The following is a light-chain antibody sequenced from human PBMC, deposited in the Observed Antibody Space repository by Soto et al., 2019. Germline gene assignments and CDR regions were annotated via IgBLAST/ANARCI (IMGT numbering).Light chain of an antibody. V-gene: IGKV3-20*01. J-gene: IGKJ1*01. CDR2: GAS. Sequence: DIVMTQSPVTLSVSPGERITLSCRASRSINSNLAWYQQKPAQAPRLLIYGASRRAPGIPERFSGSGSGTDFTLTISRLEPEDFAVYYCQQYLTSPKTFGQGTKVDIK. CDR1: RSINSN. CDR3: QQYLTSPKT.